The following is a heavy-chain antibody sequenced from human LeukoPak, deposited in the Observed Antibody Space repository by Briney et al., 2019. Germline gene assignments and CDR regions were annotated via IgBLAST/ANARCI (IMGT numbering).Heavy chain of an antibody. CDR2: INHSGST. Sequence: SETLSLTCAVYGGSFSGYYWSWIRQPPGKGLEWIGEINHSGSTNYNPSLKSRVTISVDTSKNQFSLKLSSVTAADTAVYYCARDREEATGRYYFDYWGQGTLVTVFS. D-gene: IGHD5-24*01. CDR3: ARDREEATGRYYFDY. J-gene: IGHJ4*02. CDR1: GGSFSGYY. V-gene: IGHV4-34*01.